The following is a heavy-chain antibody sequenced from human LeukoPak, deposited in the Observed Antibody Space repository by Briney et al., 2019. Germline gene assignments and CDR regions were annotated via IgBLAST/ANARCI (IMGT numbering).Heavy chain of an antibody. CDR2: ISWNSGSI. J-gene: IGHJ4*02. Sequence: PGGSLRLSCAASGFTFDDYAMHWVRRAPGKGLEWVSGISWNSGSIGYADSVKGRFTISRDNAKNSLYLQMNSLRAEDTALYYCATMWYSSSWLNYWGQGTLVTVSS. D-gene: IGHD6-13*01. V-gene: IGHV3-9*01. CDR3: ATMWYSSSWLNY. CDR1: GFTFDDYA.